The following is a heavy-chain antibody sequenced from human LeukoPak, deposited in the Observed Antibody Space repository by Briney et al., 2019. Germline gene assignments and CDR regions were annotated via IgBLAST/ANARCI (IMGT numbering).Heavy chain of an antibody. CDR3: ARDQPGITIFGVAPDAFDI. D-gene: IGHD3-3*01. CDR1: GGSISSYY. Sequence: SETLSLTCTVSGGSISSYYWSWIRQPAGKGLEWIGRIYTSGGTNYNPSLKSRVTMSVDTSKNQFSLKLSSVTAADTAVYYCARDQPGITIFGVAPDAFDIWGQGTMVTVSS. CDR2: IYTSGGT. V-gene: IGHV4-4*07. J-gene: IGHJ3*02.